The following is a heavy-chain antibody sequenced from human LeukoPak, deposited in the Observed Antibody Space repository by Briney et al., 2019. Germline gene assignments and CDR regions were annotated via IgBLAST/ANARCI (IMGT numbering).Heavy chain of an antibody. Sequence: PGGSLRLSCSASGFTFSSYAMHWVRKAPGKGLEYVSAISSNGGSTYYADSVKGRFTISRDNSKNTLYLQMYSLRAEDTAVYYCAKDSSSSGFSAACNFDYWGQGTLVAVSS. CDR1: GFTFSSYA. D-gene: IGHD6-19*01. CDR3: AKDSSSSGFSAACNFDY. J-gene: IGHJ4*02. V-gene: IGHV3-64*04. CDR2: ISSNGGST.